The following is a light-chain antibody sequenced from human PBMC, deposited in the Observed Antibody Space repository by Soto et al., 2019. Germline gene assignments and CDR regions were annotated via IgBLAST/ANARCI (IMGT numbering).Light chain of an antibody. CDR1: QSVSNSY. J-gene: IGKJ2*01. CDR3: QQYRASPPYP. Sequence: IVLTQSPGTLSLSPGERATLSCRASQSVSNSYLAWYQQRPGQAPRLLIYGASIRATGIPDRFSGSGSGTDVSLTISRLEPEDFAVYYCQQYRASPPYPFGPGTKLEVK. CDR2: GAS. V-gene: IGKV3-20*01.